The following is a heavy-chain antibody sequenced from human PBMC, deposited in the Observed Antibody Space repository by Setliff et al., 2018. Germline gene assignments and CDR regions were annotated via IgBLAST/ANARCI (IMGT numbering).Heavy chain of an antibody. CDR1: GGYIARSYFY. J-gene: IGHJ5*02. CDR2: MHYSGKT. Sequence: PSETLSLTCTVSGGYIARSYFYWGWIRQSPGKGLEWIGTMHYSGKTFYMPSLQSRVTISADTSTNQLSLKLSSVTAADTAVYYCSRGPSKVQFDTWGRGIPVPSPQ. D-gene: IGHD4-4*01. V-gene: IGHV4-39*01. CDR3: SRGPSKVQFDT.